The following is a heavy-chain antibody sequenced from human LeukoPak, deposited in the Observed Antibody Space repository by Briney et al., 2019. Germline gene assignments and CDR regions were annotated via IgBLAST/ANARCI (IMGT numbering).Heavy chain of an antibody. CDR1: GFTFSSYG. D-gene: IGHD6-6*01. V-gene: IGHV3-30*02. CDR3: AKVGFSSSRGYLGY. Sequence: GGSLRLSCAASGFTFSSYGMHWVRQAPGKGLEWVAFIRYDGSNKYYADSVKGRFTISRDNSKNTLYLQMNSLRAEDTAVYYCAKVGFSSSRGYLGYWGQGTLVTVSS. J-gene: IGHJ4*02. CDR2: IRYDGSNK.